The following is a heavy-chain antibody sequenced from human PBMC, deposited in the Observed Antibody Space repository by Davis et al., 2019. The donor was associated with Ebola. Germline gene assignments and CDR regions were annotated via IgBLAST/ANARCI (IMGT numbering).Heavy chain of an antibody. D-gene: IGHD3-3*01. Sequence: MPSETLSLTCTVSGGSISNYYWSWIRQPPGKGLEWIACISYSGTTNYNPSLKSRITISVDTSKNQFSLELTSATAADTAVYYCARSGAMYGVLIPSHFDYWGQGTLVTVSS. J-gene: IGHJ4*02. CDR2: ISYSGTT. CDR1: GGSISNYY. CDR3: ARSGAMYGVLIPSHFDY. V-gene: IGHV4-59*01.